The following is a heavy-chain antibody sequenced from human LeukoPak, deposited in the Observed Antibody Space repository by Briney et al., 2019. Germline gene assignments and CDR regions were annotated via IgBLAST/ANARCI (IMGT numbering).Heavy chain of an antibody. CDR3: ARHYDSSGYWYYFDY. D-gene: IGHD3-22*01. CDR2: IYYSGST. CDR1: GGSISSYY. V-gene: IGHV4-59*08. Sequence: PSETLSLTCTVSGGSISSYYWSWIRQPPGKELEWIGYIYYSGSTNYNPSLKSRVTISVDTSKNQFSLKLSSVTAADTAVYYCARHYDSSGYWYYFDYWGQGTLVTVSS. J-gene: IGHJ4*02.